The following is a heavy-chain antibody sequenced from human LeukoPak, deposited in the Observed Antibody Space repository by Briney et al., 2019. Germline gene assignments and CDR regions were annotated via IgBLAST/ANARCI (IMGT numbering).Heavy chain of an antibody. J-gene: IGHJ4*02. D-gene: IGHD2-2*03. CDR2: IYFSGNT. CDR3: ASGYFVHTFDF. CDR1: GVSIRSTSYY. Sequence: PSETLSLTCTVSGVSIRSTSYYWGWIRQPPGKGLEWIGSIYFSGNTYYNPSLKTRVTISIDTSKNQFSLKLTSVTAADTAIFYCASGYFVHTFDFWGQGTQVTVSS. V-gene: IGHV4-39*01.